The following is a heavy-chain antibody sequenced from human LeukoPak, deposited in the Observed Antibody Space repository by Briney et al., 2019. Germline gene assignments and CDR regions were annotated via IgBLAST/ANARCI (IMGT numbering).Heavy chain of an antibody. CDR1: GYTFTGYY. D-gene: IGHD6-19*01. J-gene: IGHJ3*02. Sequence: ASVKVSCKASGYTFTGYYMHWVRQAPGQGLEWMGWINPNSGDTDYAQRFQGRVTMTRDTAISTAYMELSSLRSDDTAVYYCARVAVAGDFDIWGQGTMVTVSS. CDR3: ARVAVAGDFDI. V-gene: IGHV1-2*02. CDR2: INPNSGDT.